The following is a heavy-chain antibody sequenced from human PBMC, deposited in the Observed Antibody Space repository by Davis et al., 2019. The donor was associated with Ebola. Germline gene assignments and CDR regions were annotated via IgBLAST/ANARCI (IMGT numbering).Heavy chain of an antibody. CDR1: GGSISSYY. D-gene: IGHD3-3*01. J-gene: IGHJ6*02. V-gene: IGHV4-59*05. CDR3: ARDDFWSGYYGVYYGMDV. Sequence: GSLRLSCTVSGGSISSYYWSWIRQPPGKGLEWIGSIYYSGSTYYNPSLKSRVTISVDTSKNQFSLKLSSVTAADTAVYYCARDDFWSGYYGVYYGMDVWGQGTTVTVSS. CDR2: IYYSGST.